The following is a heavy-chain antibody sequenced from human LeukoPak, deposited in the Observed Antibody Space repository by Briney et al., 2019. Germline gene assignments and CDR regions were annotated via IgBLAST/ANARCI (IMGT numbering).Heavy chain of an antibody. D-gene: IGHD5-24*01. V-gene: IGHV3-23*01. CDR3: ATTLHRASIHMDL. CDR2: ISGSGGST. Sequence: PGGSLRLSCAASGFTFSTYAMSWVRQAPGKGLEWVSGISGSGGSTYYAESVKGRCTISRDNSKNTLYLQMNSLRAEDTAVYYCATTLHRASIHMDLWRKGTTVTVSS. J-gene: IGHJ6*03. CDR1: GFTFSTYA.